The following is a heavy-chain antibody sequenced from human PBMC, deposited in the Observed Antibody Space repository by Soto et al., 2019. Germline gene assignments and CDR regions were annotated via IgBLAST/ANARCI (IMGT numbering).Heavy chain of an antibody. Sequence: EVQLMESGGGLVQPGRSLRLSCAASGLTFDDYAMHWVRQAPGKGLEWVSGISWNSGSIGYADSVKGRFTISRDNAKNSLYLQMNSLRAEDTALYYCAKDAITMVRGVISYYGMDVWGQGTTVTVSS. CDR2: ISWNSGSI. CDR1: GLTFDDYA. J-gene: IGHJ6*02. CDR3: AKDAITMVRGVISYYGMDV. D-gene: IGHD3-10*01. V-gene: IGHV3-9*01.